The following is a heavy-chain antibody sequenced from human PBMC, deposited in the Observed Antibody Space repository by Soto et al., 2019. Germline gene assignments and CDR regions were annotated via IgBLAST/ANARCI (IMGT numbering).Heavy chain of an antibody. J-gene: IGHJ4*02. CDR2: IKQDGSDK. CDR1: GFTFNSYW. Sequence: GGSLRLSCAASGFTFNSYWMSWVRQVPGRGLEWVANIKQDGSDKYYVDPVKGRFTISRDNAKNSLYLQMNSLSAEDTAVYYCARDSRFSAARPWYYDYWGQGALVTVSS. D-gene: IGHD6-6*01. V-gene: IGHV3-7*05. CDR3: ARDSRFSAARPWYYDY.